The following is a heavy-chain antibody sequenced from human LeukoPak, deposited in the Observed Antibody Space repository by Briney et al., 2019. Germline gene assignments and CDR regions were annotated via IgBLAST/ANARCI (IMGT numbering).Heavy chain of an antibody. J-gene: IGHJ4*02. Sequence: GGSLRLSCAASGFTFSSYWMSWVRQAPGKGLEWVANIKQDGSEKYYVDSEKGRFTISRDNAKNSLYLQMNSLRAEDTAVYYCARAGQWLVRGNFDYWGQGTLVTVSS. V-gene: IGHV3-7*01. CDR1: GFTFSSYW. D-gene: IGHD6-19*01. CDR2: IKQDGSEK. CDR3: ARAGQWLVRGNFDY.